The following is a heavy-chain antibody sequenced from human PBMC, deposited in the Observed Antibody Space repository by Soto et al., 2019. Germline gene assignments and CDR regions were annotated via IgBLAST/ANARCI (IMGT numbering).Heavy chain of an antibody. CDR2: ISFDGGSQ. CDR1: GFDFNTYG. V-gene: IGHV3-30*18. D-gene: IGHD6-13*01. J-gene: IGHJ5*02. CDR3: AKDSSVTAAGSGGWFDP. Sequence: QVQLVESGGCVVQPGRSLRLSCAASGFDFNTYGLHWVRQAPGKGLEWVAAISFDGGSQYYADSVKGRFTISRDKTNSTLYLQMNSLGAEDTATYFCAKDSSVTAAGSGGWFDPWGPGTLVIVS.